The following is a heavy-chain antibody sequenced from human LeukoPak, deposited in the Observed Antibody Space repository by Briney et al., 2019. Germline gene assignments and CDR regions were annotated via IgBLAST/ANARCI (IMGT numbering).Heavy chain of an antibody. Sequence: SETLSLTCTVSGGSISSYYWSWIRQPAGKGLEWIGRIYTSGSTNYNPSLKSRVTVSVDTSKNQFSLKLSSVTAADTAVYYCARVRYYYGSGSYDAFDIWGQGTMVTVSS. CDR3: ARVRYYYGSGSYDAFDI. V-gene: IGHV4-4*07. CDR2: IYTSGST. CDR1: GGSISSYY. D-gene: IGHD3-10*01. J-gene: IGHJ3*02.